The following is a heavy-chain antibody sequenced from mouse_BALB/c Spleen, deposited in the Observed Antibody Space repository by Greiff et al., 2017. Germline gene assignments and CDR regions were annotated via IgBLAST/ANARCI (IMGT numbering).Heavy chain of an antibody. D-gene: IGHD2-10*01. V-gene: IGHV1-7*01. CDR3: ARLSYYGNLAWFAY. CDR1: GYTFTSYW. Sequence: QVQLQQSGAELAKPGASVKMSCKASGYTFTSYWMHWVKQRPGQGLEWIGYINPSTGYTEYNQKFKDKATLTADKSSSTAYIQLSSLTSEDSAVYYCARLSYYGNLAWFAYWGQGTLVTVSA. J-gene: IGHJ3*01. CDR2: INPSTGYT.